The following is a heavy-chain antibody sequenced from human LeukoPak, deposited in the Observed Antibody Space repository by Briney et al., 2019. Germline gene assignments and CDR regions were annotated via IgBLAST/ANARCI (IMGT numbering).Heavy chain of an antibody. CDR1: GGTFSSYA. Sequence: ASVKVSCKASGGTFSSYAISWVRQAPGQGLEWMGGIIPILGTANYAQKFQGRVTITADESTSTAYMELSSLRSEDTAVYYCARDHSSGLYYFDYWGQGTLVTVSS. CDR2: IIPILGTA. V-gene: IGHV1-69*13. D-gene: IGHD6-19*01. CDR3: ARDHSSGLYYFDY. J-gene: IGHJ4*02.